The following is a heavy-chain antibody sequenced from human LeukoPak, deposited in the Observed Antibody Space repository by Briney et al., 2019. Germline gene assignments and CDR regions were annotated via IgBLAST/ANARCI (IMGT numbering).Heavy chain of an antibody. D-gene: IGHD6-13*01. CDR3: ARGYSSSWHGDWLVP. CDR1: GGSISSGSYY. J-gene: IGHJ5*02. V-gene: IGHV4-61*02. Sequence: PSETLSLTCTVSGGSISSGSYYWSWIRQPAGKGLEWIGRIYTSGSTNYNPSLKSRVTISVDTSKNQFSLKLSSVTAADTAVYYCARGYSSSWHGDWLVPWAEGPLVTVSS. CDR2: IYTSGST.